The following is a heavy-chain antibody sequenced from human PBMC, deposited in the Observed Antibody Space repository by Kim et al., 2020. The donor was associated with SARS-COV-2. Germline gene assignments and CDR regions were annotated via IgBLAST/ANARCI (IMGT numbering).Heavy chain of an antibody. Sequence: NLYYDYDVSVNSRITINPDTSKNQFSLQLNSVTPEDTAVYYCARNNFFDYWGQGTLVTVSS. V-gene: IGHV6-1*01. CDR3: ARNNFFDY. CDR2: NLYY. J-gene: IGHJ4*02.